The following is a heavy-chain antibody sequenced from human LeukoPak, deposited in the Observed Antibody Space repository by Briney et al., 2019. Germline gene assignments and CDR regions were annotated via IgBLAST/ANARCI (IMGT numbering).Heavy chain of an antibody. V-gene: IGHV4-59*01. CDR3: ARALQGWYFDL. D-gene: IGHD3-10*01. J-gene: IGHJ2*01. Sequence: SETLSLTCTVSGGSISSYYWSWIRQPPGKGLEWIGYIYYSGSTNYNPSLKSRVTISVDTSKNQFPLKLSSVTAADTAVYYCARALQGWYFDLWGRGTLVTVSS. CDR2: IYYSGST. CDR1: GGSISSYY.